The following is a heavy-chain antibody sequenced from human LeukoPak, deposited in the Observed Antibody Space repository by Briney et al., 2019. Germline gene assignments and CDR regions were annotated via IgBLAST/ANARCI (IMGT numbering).Heavy chain of an antibody. D-gene: IGHD2-15*01. CDR2: ISSSSSYI. Sequence: GGSLRLSCAASGFTFSSYSMNWVRQAPGKGLECVSSISSSSSYIYYADSVKGRFTISRDNAKNSLYLQMNSLRAEDTAVYYCARATGYCSGGSCYPDEFLDYWGQGTLVTVSS. J-gene: IGHJ4*02. CDR1: GFTFSSYS. V-gene: IGHV3-21*01. CDR3: ARATGYCSGGSCYPDEFLDY.